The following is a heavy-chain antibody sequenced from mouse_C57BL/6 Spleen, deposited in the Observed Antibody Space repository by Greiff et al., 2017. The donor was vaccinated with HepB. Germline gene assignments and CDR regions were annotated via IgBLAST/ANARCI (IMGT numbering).Heavy chain of an antibody. CDR1: GYTFTSYW. CDR3: ARKNHYYAMDY. Sequence: VQLQQPGAELVKPGASVKMSCKASGYTFTSYWITWVKQRPGQGLEWIGDIYPGSGSTNDNEKFKSKATLTVDTASSTAYMQLSSLTSEDSAVYYCARKNHYYAMDYWGQGTSVTVSS. J-gene: IGHJ4*01. CDR2: IYPGSGST. V-gene: IGHV1-55*01.